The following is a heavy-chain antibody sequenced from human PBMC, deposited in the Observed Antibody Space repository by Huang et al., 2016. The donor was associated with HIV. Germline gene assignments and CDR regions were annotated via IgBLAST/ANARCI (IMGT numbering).Heavy chain of an antibody. CDR1: GDSIRSGGYY. V-gene: IGHV4-30-4*08. Sequence: QVQLQESGPGLVKPSQTLSLTCTVSGDSIRSGGYYWTWIRQSPAKGLEWIGYIYYSGSSDYHPSLKSRVSISIDAFKNRVSLKLKSVTVADTAVYYCARAPATHSVFFYWGQGTLVTVSA. D-gene: IGHD3-3*01. CDR2: IYYSGSS. CDR3: ARAPATHSVFFY. J-gene: IGHJ4*02.